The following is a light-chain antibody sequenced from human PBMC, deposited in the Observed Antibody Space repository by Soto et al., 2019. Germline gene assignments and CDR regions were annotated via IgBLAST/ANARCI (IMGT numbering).Light chain of an antibody. CDR3: GSWDSSLSAYV. Sequence: QSVMTQPPSVSAAPGQKVTISCSGSSSNLGGNSVSWYQQLPVTAPKLLIYDDNKRPSGIPDRFSGSKSGTSATLGITGFQTGDEADYYCGSWDSSLSAYVFGTRTKVTVL. CDR2: DDN. J-gene: IGLJ1*01. CDR1: SSNLGGNS. V-gene: IGLV1-51*01.